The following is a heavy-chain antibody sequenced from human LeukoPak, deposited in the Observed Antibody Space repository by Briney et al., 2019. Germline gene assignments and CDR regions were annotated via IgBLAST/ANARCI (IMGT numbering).Heavy chain of an antibody. CDR3: ARVRYDSSGYYPKGWFDP. V-gene: IGHV4-38-2*02. J-gene: IGHJ5*02. CDR2: SYHSGST. Sequence: SETLSLTCTVSGYSISSGYYWGWIRPPPGKGLEWIGRSYHSGSTYYNPSLKSRVTISVDTSKNPFSLKLSSVTAADTAVYYCARVRYDSSGYYPKGWFDPWGQGTLVTVSS. D-gene: IGHD3-22*01. CDR1: GYSISSGYY.